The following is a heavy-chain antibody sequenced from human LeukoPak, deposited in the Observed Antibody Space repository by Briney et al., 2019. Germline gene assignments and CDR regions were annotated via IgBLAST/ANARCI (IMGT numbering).Heavy chain of an antibody. J-gene: IGHJ4*02. CDR2: IYSSGST. CDR3: ARSLMDEAAA. CDR1: GDSISSAY. D-gene: IGHD6-13*01. V-gene: IGHV4-4*07. Sequence: SETLSLTCTVSGDSISSAYWNWIRQPAGKGLEWIRRIYSSGSTSYNPSLKSRITMSVDTSKNQFSLKLSSVTAADTAVYYCARSLMDEAAAWGQGTLVTVSS.